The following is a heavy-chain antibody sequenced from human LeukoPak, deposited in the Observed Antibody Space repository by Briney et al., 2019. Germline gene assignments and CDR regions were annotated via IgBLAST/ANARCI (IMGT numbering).Heavy chain of an antibody. Sequence: GGSLRLSCVASGFCISSYEMIWVRQAPGKGLEWISFIASDGSIEYADAVTGRFTLSRDNAKNFIYLHMNSRRGEDTAVYHCATSLSGWATYYKMDVWGKGTTVTISS. V-gene: IGHV3-48*03. CDR1: GFCISSYE. CDR3: ATSLSGWATYYKMDV. J-gene: IGHJ6*04. CDR2: IASDGSI. D-gene: IGHD3-10*01.